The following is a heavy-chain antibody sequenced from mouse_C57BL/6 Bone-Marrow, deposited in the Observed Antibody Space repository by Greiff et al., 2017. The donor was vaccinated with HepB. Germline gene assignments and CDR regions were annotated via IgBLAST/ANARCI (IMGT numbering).Heavy chain of an antibody. CDR2: IDPETGGT. CDR3: TSGEGFAY. Sequence: LQESGAELVRPGASVTLSCKASGYTFTDYEMHWVKQTPVHGLEWIGAIDPETGGTAYNQKFKGKAILTADKSSSTAYMELRSLTSEDSAVYYCTSGEGFAYWGQGTLVTVSA. V-gene: IGHV1-15*01. J-gene: IGHJ3*01. D-gene: IGHD3-1*01. CDR1: GYTFTDYE.